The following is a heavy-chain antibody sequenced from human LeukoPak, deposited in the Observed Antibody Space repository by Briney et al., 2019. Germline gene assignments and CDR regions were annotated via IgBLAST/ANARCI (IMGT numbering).Heavy chain of an antibody. Sequence: HLGGSLRLSCAASGFTFSSYAMSWVRQAPGKGLEWVSAISGSGGSTYYADSVKGRFTISRDNSKNTLYLQMNSLRAEDTAVYYCAKAIVVVPAATDYWGQGTLVTVSS. CDR2: ISGSGGST. CDR3: AKAIVVVPAATDY. D-gene: IGHD2-2*01. V-gene: IGHV3-23*01. CDR1: GFTFSSYA. J-gene: IGHJ4*02.